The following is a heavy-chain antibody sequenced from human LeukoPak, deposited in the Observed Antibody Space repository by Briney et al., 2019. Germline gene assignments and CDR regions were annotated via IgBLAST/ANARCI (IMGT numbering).Heavy chain of an antibody. D-gene: IGHD3-10*01. CDR1: GSTFSRYA. J-gene: IGHJ3*02. Sequence: GGSLRLSCAASGSTFSRYAMSWVRQAPGKGLEWVSHITANGANTYYADSVKGRFTISRDNSKSTLYLQMNSLRAEDTALYSCALFGGDAFDIWGQGTMVTVSS. CDR3: ALFGGDAFDI. V-gene: IGHV3-23*01. CDR2: ITANGANT.